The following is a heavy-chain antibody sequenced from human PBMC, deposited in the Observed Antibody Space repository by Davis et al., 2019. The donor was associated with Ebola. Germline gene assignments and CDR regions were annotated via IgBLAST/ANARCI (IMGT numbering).Heavy chain of an antibody. CDR3: ARTLGYCINGVCYKGHWYFDL. V-gene: IGHV1-69*06. D-gene: IGHD2-8*01. CDR2: ITPIFDST. CDR1: GGTFGNYV. J-gene: IGHJ2*01. Sequence: AASVKVSCKTSGGTFGNYVFNWVRQAPGQGLEWMGGITPIFDSTNYAQKFQGRVTITADKSTSTAYMELSSLRSEDTAVYYCARTLGYCINGVCYKGHWYFDLWGRGTLVTVSS.